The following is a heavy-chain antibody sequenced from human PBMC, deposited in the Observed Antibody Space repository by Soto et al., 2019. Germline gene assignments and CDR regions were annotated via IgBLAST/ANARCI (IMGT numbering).Heavy chain of an antibody. D-gene: IGHD6-19*01. V-gene: IGHV3-23*01. J-gene: IGHJ4*02. CDR3: VKDKSLSPILVSGTLGLDF. CDR1: GVTFSDYV. Sequence: EVQLLESGGGTVQPGGSLRLSCVVSGVTFSDYVFSWVRQAPGKGLEWVSGMSWHGKHTYFAASVKGRFNISRDNYKNTLFLHMNRLNAEDTALYYCVKDKSLSPILVSGTLGLDFWGQGTLVTVSS. CDR2: MSWHGKHT.